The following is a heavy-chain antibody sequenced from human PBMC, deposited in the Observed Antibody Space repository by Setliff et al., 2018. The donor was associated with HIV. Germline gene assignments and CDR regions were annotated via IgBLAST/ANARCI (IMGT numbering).Heavy chain of an antibody. Sequence: PGGSLRLSCAASGFSLNIARMNWVRQAPGKGLEWIGRIKNKAAGETTQYAAPVKDRFIISRDDSKNMLYLQMNSLKTEDTALYYCATDNCGGDCYLNYWGLGTLVTVSS. CDR2: IKNKAAGETT. CDR3: ATDNCGGDCYLNY. D-gene: IGHD2-21*02. V-gene: IGHV3-15*07. J-gene: IGHJ4*02. CDR1: GFSLNIAR.